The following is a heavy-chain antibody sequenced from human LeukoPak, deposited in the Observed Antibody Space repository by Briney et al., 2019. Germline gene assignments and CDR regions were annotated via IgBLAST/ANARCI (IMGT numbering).Heavy chain of an antibody. J-gene: IGHJ4*02. CDR2: IYSGGST. CDR3: ARGTTPPDD. Sequence: GGSLRLSCAASGFTFSNFGLNWVRQAPGKGLEWVSVIYSGGSTYYADSVKGRFTISRDNSKNTLYLQMNSLRAEDTAVYYCARGTTPPDDWGQGTLVTVSS. D-gene: IGHD1-7*01. V-gene: IGHV3-53*01. CDR1: GFTFSNFG.